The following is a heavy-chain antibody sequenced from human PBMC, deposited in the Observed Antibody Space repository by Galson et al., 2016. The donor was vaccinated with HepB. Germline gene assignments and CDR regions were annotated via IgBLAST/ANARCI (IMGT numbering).Heavy chain of an antibody. J-gene: IGHJ4*02. V-gene: IGHV5-51*01. CDR3: ARHELDSNRRYMDS. CDR1: GYKFTSYW. Sequence: QSGAEVKKPGESLKISCQVSGYKFTSYWIGWVRQVPGKGLEWMGTIFPGDSETRYSPSFQGQVTISVDKSISTAYLQWSSLKASDSAMYYCARHELDSNRRYMDSWGQGTLVTVSS. CDR2: IFPGDSET. D-gene: IGHD6-13*01.